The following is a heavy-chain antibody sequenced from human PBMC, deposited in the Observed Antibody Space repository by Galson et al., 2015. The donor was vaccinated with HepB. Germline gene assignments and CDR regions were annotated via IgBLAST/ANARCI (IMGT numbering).Heavy chain of an antibody. CDR1: GFTFSSYA. V-gene: IGHV3-30*04. D-gene: IGHD3-3*01. Sequence: SLRLSCAASGFTFSSYAMHWVRQAPGKGLEWVAVISYDGSNKYYADSVKGRFTISRDNSKNTLYLQMNSLRAEDTAVYYCARDTGQSYDFWSTWAANYYYGMDVWGQGTTVTVSS. CDR3: ARDTGQSYDFWSTWAANYYYGMDV. J-gene: IGHJ6*02. CDR2: ISYDGSNK.